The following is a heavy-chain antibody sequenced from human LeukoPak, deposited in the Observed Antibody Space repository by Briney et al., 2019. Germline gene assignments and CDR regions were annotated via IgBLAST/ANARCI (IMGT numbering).Heavy chain of an antibody. D-gene: IGHD4-11*01. CDR2: ISGSGGST. J-gene: IGHJ4*02. Sequence: GGSLRLSCAASGFTFSSYAMSWVRQAPGKGLEWVSGISGSGGSTYYADSVKGRFTISRDNSKNTLYLQTNSLRAEDTAVYYCAKTTVIYYFDYWGQGTLVTVSS. V-gene: IGHV3-23*01. CDR3: AKTTVIYYFDY. CDR1: GFTFSSYA.